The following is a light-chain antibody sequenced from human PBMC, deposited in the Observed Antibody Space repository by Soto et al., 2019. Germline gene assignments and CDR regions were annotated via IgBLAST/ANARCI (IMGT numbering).Light chain of an antibody. Sequence: EIVLTQSPGTLSLSPGDRATLSCRASQSVSSNFLDWYQQKPGQAPRLLIYGASIRATGIPDRFSGSGSGTDFTLTIRRLEPEDFAMYFCHQYGSSPRTFGPGTKVEIK. J-gene: IGKJ1*01. CDR2: GAS. CDR3: HQYGSSPRT. V-gene: IGKV3-20*01. CDR1: QSVSSNF.